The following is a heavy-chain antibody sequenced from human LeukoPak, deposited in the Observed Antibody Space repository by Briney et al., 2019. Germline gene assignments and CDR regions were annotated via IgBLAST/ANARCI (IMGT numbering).Heavy chain of an antibody. Sequence: KPSETLSLTCAVYGGSFSGYYWGWIRQPPGKGLEWIGEINHSGSTNYNPSLKRRVTISVDTSKNQFSLKLSSVTAADTAVYYCARGLVDYWGQGTLVTVSS. V-gene: IGHV4-34*01. CDR3: ARGLVDY. J-gene: IGHJ4*02. CDR2: INHSGST. CDR1: GGSFSGYY.